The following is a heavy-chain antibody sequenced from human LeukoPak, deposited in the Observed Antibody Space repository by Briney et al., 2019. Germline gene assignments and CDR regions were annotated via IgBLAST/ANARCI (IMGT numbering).Heavy chain of an antibody. CDR1: GFPFTNNW. Sequence: GGSLRLSCAASGFPFTNNWMTWVRQAPGKGLEWVATIKQDGRETYYVDSVKGRFTISRDNAKNTLFLQMNSLTAEDTAVYYCAKHASISMVTNFDYWGQGTLVTVSS. CDR2: IKQDGRET. J-gene: IGHJ4*02. D-gene: IGHD3-10*01. V-gene: IGHV3-7*05. CDR3: AKHASISMVTNFDY.